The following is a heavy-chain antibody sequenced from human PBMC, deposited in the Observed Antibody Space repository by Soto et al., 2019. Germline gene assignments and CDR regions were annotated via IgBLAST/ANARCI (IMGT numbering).Heavy chain of an antibody. CDR3: ARGNYGGFDY. V-gene: IGHV3-74*03. J-gene: IGHJ4*02. CDR1: GFTFSYYW. Sequence: PGGSLRLSCAASGFTFSYYWMHWVRQTPEKGLVWVARIYGSATTYADSVKGRFTISRDNSKNTLYLQMNSLRADDTAVYYCARGNYGGFDYWGQGTLVTVSS. D-gene: IGHD4-17*01. CDR2: IYGSAT.